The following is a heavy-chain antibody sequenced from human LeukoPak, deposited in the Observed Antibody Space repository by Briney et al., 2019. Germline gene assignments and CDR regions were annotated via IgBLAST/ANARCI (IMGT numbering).Heavy chain of an antibody. D-gene: IGHD3-22*01. V-gene: IGHV3-23*01. CDR2: ISGSGGST. Sequence: QPGGSLRLSCAVSGFTLSDYGMSWVRQAPGKGLEWVAGISGSGGSTNYADSVQGRFTISRDNTKNTLYLQMNSLRAEDTAVYFCAKRGVVIRVILVGFHKEAYYFDSWGRGALVIVSS. CDR1: GFTLSDYG. CDR3: AKRGVVIRVILVGFHKEAYYFDS. J-gene: IGHJ4*02.